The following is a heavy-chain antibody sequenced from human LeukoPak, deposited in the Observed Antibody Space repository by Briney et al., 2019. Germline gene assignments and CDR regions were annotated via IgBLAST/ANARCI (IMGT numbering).Heavy chain of an antibody. J-gene: IGHJ4*02. V-gene: IGHV3-74*03. CDR3: VRVGGYSYGSLDS. D-gene: IGHD5-18*01. CDR2: MNSDGSST. Sequence: PGGSLRLSCAASGFTFSSYWMHWVRQAPGNGLVWFSRMNSDGSSTTYADSVKGRFTISRDNAKNTLYLQMNSLRAEDTAVYYCVRVGGYSYGSLDSWGQGTLVTVSS. CDR1: GFTFSSYW.